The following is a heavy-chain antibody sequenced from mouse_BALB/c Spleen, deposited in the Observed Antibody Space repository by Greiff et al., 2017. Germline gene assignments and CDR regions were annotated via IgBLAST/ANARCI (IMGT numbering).Heavy chain of an antibody. D-gene: IGHD2-4*01. CDR1: GFTFSSYT. V-gene: IGHV5-6-4*01. CDR2: ISSGGSYT. CDR3: TPYYYDEGAWFAY. Sequence: EVMLVESGGGLVKPGGSLKLSCAASGFTFSSYTMSWVRQTPAKRLEWVATISSGGSYTYYPDSVKGRFTISRDNAKNTLYLQMSSLKSEDTAMYYCTPYYYDEGAWFAYWGQGTLVTVSA. J-gene: IGHJ3*01.